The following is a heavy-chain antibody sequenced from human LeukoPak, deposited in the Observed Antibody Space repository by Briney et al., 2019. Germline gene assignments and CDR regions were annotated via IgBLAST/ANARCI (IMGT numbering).Heavy chain of an antibody. CDR2: LWFDGSNR. J-gene: IGHJ4*02. CDR3: VRDAYCRSTSCYYP. CDR1: GFTFSSYG. D-gene: IGHD2-2*01. V-gene: IGHV3-33*01. Sequence: GGSLRLSCAASGFTFSSYGMVWVRQAPGKGLEWVAGLWFDGSNRNYADSVKGRFIISRDNSENTLYLQMNSLRAEDTAVYYCVRDAYCRSTSCYYPWGQGTLVTVSS.